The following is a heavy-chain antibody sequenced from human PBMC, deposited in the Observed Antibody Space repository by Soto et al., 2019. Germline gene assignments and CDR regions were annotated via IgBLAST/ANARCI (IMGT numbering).Heavy chain of an antibody. D-gene: IGHD3-10*01. CDR1: GYTFTSYG. CDR2: ISAYNGNT. J-gene: IGHJ5*02. CDR3: ARGAYYGSGSYLPNPTPWCDP. Sequence: ASVKVSCKASGYTFTSYGISWVRQAPGQGLEWMGWISAYNGNTNYAQKLQGRVTMTTDTSTSTAYMELRSLRSDDTAVYYCARGAYYGSGSYLPNPTPWCDPWGQGTLVTVSS. V-gene: IGHV1-18*01.